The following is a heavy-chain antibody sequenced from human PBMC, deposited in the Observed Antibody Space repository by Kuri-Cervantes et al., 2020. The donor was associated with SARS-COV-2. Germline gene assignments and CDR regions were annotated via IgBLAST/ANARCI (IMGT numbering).Heavy chain of an antibody. CDR1: GFTFSSYS. V-gene: IGHV3-21*01. Sequence: GSLRLSCAASGFTFSSYSMNWVRQAPGKGLEWVSSISSSSSYIYYADSVKGRFTISRDNAKNSLYLQMNSLRAEDTAVYYCARDSYSGSYTRRIDYWGQGTLVTVSS. CDR2: ISSSSSYI. J-gene: IGHJ4*02. D-gene: IGHD1-26*01. CDR3: ARDSYSGSYTRRIDY.